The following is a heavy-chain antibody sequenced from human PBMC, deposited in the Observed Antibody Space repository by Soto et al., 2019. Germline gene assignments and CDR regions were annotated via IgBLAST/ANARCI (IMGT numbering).Heavy chain of an antibody. CDR3: ARHHRYYDILTGYYEDDY. D-gene: IGHD3-9*01. CDR1: GYTFTGYY. J-gene: IGHJ4*02. Sequence: ASVKVSCKASGYTFTGYYMHWVRQAPGQGLEWMGWINPNSGGTNYAQKFQGRVTMTRDTSISTAYMELSRLRSDDTAVYYCARHHRYYDILTGYYEDDYWGQGTLVTVSS. V-gene: IGHV1-2*02. CDR2: INPNSGGT.